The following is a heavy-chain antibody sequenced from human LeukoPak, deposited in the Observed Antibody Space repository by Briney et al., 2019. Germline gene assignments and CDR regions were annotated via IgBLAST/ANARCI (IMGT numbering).Heavy chain of an antibody. CDR2: ISAYSGNT. D-gene: IGHD2-2*01. Sequence: ASVKVSCKASGYTFTGYYMHWVRQAPGQGLEWMGWISAYSGNTNYALKLQGRVTMTTDTSTSTAYMELRSLRSDDTAVYYCARDIVVVPAAYYYYGMDVWGQGTTVTVSS. V-gene: IGHV1-18*04. CDR1: GYTFTGYY. J-gene: IGHJ6*02. CDR3: ARDIVVVPAAYYYYGMDV.